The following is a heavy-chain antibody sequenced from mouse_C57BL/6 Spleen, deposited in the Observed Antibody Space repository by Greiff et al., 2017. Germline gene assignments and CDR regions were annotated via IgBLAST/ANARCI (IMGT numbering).Heavy chain of an antibody. J-gene: IGHJ2*01. CDR1: GYTFTSYW. D-gene: IGHD1-1*01. Sequence: QVQLQPSGAELVKPGASVKLSCKASGYTFTSYWMHWVKQRPGQGLEWIGMIHPNSGSTNYNEKFKSKATLTVDKSSSTAYMQLSSLTSEDSAVYYCARPLITTVAYYFDYWGQGTTLTVSS. CDR3: ARPLITTVAYYFDY. CDR2: IHPNSGST. V-gene: IGHV1-64*01.